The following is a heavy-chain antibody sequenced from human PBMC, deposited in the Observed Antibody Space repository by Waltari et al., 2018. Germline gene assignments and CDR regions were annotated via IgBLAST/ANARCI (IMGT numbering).Heavy chain of an antibody. V-gene: IGHV4-61*02. D-gene: IGHD3-22*01. Sequence: QVQLQESGPGLVKPSQTLSLTCTVSGGSISSGRYYWSWIRQPAGKGLEWIGRIYTSGSTNYNPPLKSRVTISGDTSKNQFALKLSSVTAADTAVYYCASGYMDYDSSGYVDYWGQGTLVTVSS. J-gene: IGHJ4*02. CDR3: ASGYMDYDSSGYVDY. CDR1: GGSISSGRYY. CDR2: IYTSGST.